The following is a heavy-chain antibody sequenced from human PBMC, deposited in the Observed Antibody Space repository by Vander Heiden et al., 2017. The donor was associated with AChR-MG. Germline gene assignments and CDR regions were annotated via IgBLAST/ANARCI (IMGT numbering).Heavy chain of an antibody. J-gene: IGHJ3*02. CDR2: ISSSSSTI. V-gene: IGHV3-48*02. CDR3: AREVTMIVVVPNADAFDI. CDR1: GFTFCSYS. Sequence: EVQLVESGGGLVQPGGSLRLSCAASGFTFCSYSMNWVRQAPGKGLEWVSYISSSSSTIYYADSVKGRFTISRDNAKNSLYLQMNSLRDEDTAVYYCAREVTMIVVVPNADAFDIWGQGTMVTVSS. D-gene: IGHD3-22*01.